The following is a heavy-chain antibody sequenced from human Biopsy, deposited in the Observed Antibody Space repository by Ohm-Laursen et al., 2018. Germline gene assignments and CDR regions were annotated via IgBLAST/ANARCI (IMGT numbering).Heavy chain of an antibody. D-gene: IGHD3-3*01. J-gene: IGHJ4*02. CDR1: GGPSSNYA. CDR2: IVPILGHL. Sequence: SSVKVSCKASGGPSSNYAFGWVRQAPGQGLEWVGRIVPILGHLNYAQRFQGRVSITADKSTTYVYMGLSRLTSGDTAVYYCAADADGYYTEFDYWGPGTLVTVSS. CDR3: AADADGYYTEFDY. V-gene: IGHV1-69*04.